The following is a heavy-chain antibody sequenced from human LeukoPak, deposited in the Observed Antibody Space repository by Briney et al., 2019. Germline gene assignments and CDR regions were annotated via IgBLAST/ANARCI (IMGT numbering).Heavy chain of an antibody. CDR1: GFTFSNYG. D-gene: IGHD3-10*01. Sequence: GGSLRLSCAASGFTFSNYGMHWVRQAPGKGLEWVAFVRSDGGIKYYADSVKGRFTISRDNSRTTVYLQMNSLRYDDTAVYYCAREHDTKVRYYNGMDVWGQGTTVTVSS. CDR3: AREHDTKVRYYNGMDV. CDR2: VRSDGGIK. J-gene: IGHJ6*02. V-gene: IGHV3-30*02.